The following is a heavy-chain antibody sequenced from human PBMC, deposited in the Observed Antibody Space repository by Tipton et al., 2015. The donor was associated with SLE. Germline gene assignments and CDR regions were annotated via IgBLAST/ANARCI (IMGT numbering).Heavy chain of an antibody. D-gene: IGHD1-26*01. CDR1: GFTFPNAW. CDR2: ISDTGRKT. Sequence: QLVQSGGGLVKPGGSLRLSCAASGFTFPNAWMTWVRQAPGKGLEWVSTISDTGRKTYDADSAKGRFTISRDNSKNTLYLQLNSLRADDTAVYYCATATGGIYYTLVYWGQGTLVTVSS. CDR3: ATATGGIYYTLVY. J-gene: IGHJ4*02. V-gene: IGHV3-23*04.